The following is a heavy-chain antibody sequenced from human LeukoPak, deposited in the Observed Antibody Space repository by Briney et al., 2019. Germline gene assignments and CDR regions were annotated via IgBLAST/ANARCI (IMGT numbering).Heavy chain of an antibody. D-gene: IGHD2-2*01. V-gene: IGHV3-20*04. Sequence: GGSLRLSCAASGFTFDDYGMSWVRQAPGKGLEWVSGINWNGGSTGYADSVKGRFTISRDNAKNSLYLQMNGLRSEDTALYYCAKDTSHTYSALDSWGQGALVSVSS. CDR3: AKDTSHTYSALDS. CDR1: GFTFDDYG. CDR2: INWNGGST. J-gene: IGHJ4*02.